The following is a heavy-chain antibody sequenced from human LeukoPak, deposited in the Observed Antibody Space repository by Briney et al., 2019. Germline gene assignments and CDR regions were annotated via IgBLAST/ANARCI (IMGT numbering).Heavy chain of an antibody. Sequence: PGGSLRLSCAASGFTVSSNYMSWVRRAPGKGLEWVSVIYTGNTTTYYADSVKGRFTISRDNSKNTLYLQMNNLRAEDTAVYYCARATGLDFDSWGQGTLVTVSS. V-gene: IGHV3-53*01. CDR3: ARATGLDFDS. D-gene: IGHD3/OR15-3a*01. CDR1: GFTVSSNY. J-gene: IGHJ4*02. CDR2: IYTGNTTT.